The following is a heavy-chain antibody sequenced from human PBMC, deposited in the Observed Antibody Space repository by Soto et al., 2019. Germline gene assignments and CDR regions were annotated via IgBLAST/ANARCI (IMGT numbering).Heavy chain of an antibody. V-gene: IGHV1-2*02. CDR2: INPISSGT. CDR1: EYTFTGHY. D-gene: IGHD3-10*01. J-gene: IGHJ6*02. Sequence: QVQLVQSGAEVKEPGASVKVSCKGSEYTFTGHYTHWVRQAPGQGLEWLGWINPISSGTKYAEKFQGRVTMPRDTSISTAYVELSGLISDDTAVYYCAREVSITMIWGYGLDVWGQGTTVTVSS. CDR3: AREVSITMIWGYGLDV.